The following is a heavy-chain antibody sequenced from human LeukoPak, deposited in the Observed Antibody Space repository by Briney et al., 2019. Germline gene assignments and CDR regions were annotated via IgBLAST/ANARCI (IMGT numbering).Heavy chain of an antibody. V-gene: IGHV3-23*01. J-gene: IGHJ1*01. D-gene: IGHD3-10*01. CDR3: AKQPYYYGSGDLFQH. CDR2: ISGSGGST. Sequence: GGSLRLSCAASGFTFSSYAMSWVRQAPGKGLEWVSAISGSGGSTYYADSVKGRFTISRDNSKNTLYLQMNSLRAEDTAVYYCAKQPYYYGSGDLFQHWGQGALVTVSS. CDR1: GFTFSSYA.